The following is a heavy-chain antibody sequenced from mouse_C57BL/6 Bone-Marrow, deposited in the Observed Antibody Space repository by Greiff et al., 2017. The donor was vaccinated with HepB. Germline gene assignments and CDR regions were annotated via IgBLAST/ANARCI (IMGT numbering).Heavy chain of an antibody. CDR3: AITEVGDYYAMYY. V-gene: IGHV5-17*01. D-gene: IGHD1-1*02. CDR1: GFTFSDYG. Sequence: EVHLVESGGGLVKPGGSLKLSCAASGFTFSDYGMHWVRQAPEKGLEWVAYISSGSSSIYYADTVKGRFPISRDNDKNTLFLQITSLRSEDTAMYSCAITEVGDYYAMYYWGQGTSVAVSS. CDR2: ISSGSSSI. J-gene: IGHJ4*01.